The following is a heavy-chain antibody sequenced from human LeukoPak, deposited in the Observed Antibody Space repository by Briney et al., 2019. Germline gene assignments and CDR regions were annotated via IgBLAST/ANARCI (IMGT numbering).Heavy chain of an antibody. CDR3: ARGGSGSFDY. Sequence: SVTVSCKASGGTFNSYAISWVRQAPGQGLEWMGRIIPILGIANYAQKFQGRVTITADKSTSTAYMELSSLRSEDTAVYYCARGGSGSFDYWGQGTLVTVSS. CDR2: IIPILGIA. J-gene: IGHJ4*02. CDR1: GGTFNSYA. D-gene: IGHD1-26*01. V-gene: IGHV1-69*04.